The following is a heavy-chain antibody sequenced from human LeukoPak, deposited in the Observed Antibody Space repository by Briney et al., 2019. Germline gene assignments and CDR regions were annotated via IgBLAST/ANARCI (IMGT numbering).Heavy chain of an antibody. CDR2: SSGSGGST. Sequence: GGSLRLSCAASGCTFSSYAMSWVRQAPGKGRECVSASSGSGGSTYYADSVKGRFTISREDSKNTLYLQMNSLRAEDTAVYYCAEEPVLVGASFPDYWGQGTLVTVSS. V-gene: IGHV3-23*01. J-gene: IGHJ4*02. D-gene: IGHD2-8*02. CDR1: GCTFSSYA. CDR3: AEEPVLVGASFPDY.